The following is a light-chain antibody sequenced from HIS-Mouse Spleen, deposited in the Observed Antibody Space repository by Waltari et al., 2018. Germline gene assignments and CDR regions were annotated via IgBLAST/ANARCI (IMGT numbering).Light chain of an antibody. J-gene: IGLJ2*01. V-gene: IGLV3-21*03. Sequence: SYVLTQPPSVSVAPGKTARITCGGNNIGSKSVHWYQQKPGQAPVLVVYDDSDRPSGSPKRFSGSNSGNTATLTISRVEAGDEADYYCQVWDSSSDHPVFGGGTKLTVL. CDR3: QVWDSSSDHPV. CDR1: NIGSKS. CDR2: DDS.